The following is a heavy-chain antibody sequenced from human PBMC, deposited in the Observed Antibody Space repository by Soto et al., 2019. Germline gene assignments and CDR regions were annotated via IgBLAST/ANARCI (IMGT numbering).Heavy chain of an antibody. J-gene: IGHJ4*02. CDR3: AKEIDDSSGYCFDY. CDR1: GFTFDDYA. D-gene: IGHD3-22*01. V-gene: IGHV3-9*01. CDR2: ISWNSGSI. Sequence: GGSLRLSCAASGFTFDDYAMHWVRQAPGKGLEWVSGISWNSGSIGYADSVKGRFTISRDNAKNSLYLQMNSLRAEDTALYYCAKEIDDSSGYCFDYWGQGTLVTVSS.